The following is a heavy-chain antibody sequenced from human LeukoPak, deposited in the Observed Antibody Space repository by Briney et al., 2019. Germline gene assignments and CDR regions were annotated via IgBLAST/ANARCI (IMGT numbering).Heavy chain of an antibody. D-gene: IGHD3-10*01. CDR1: GGSISSYY. J-gene: IGHJ3*02. Sequence: PSETLSLTCTVSGGSISSYYWSWIRQPPGKGLEWIGYIYCSGSTNYNPSLKSRVTISVDTSKNQFSLKLSSVTAADTAVYYCARDPSYYYGSGSYFDAFDIWGQGTMVTVSS. CDR3: ARDPSYYYGSGSYFDAFDI. CDR2: IYCSGST. V-gene: IGHV4-59*01.